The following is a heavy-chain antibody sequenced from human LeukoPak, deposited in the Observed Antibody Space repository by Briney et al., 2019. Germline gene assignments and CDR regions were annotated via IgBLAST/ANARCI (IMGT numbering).Heavy chain of an antibody. J-gene: IGHJ6*02. CDR1: GFTFSSYG. CDR3: AKSAGDYYGMDV. V-gene: IGHV3-30*18. CDR2: ISYDGSNK. Sequence: PGGSLRLSCAASGFTFSSYGIHWVRQAPGKGLEWVAVISYDGSNKYYADSVKGRFTISRDNSKNTLYLQMNSLRAEDTAVYYCAKSAGDYYGMDVWGQGTTVTVSS.